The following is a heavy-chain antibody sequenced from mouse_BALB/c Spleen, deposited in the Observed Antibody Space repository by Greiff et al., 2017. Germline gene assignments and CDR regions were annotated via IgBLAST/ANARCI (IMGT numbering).Heavy chain of an antibody. V-gene: IGHV5-4*02. J-gene: IGHJ4*01. Sequence: DVKLQESGGGLVKPGGSLKLSCAASGFTFSDYYMYWVRQTPEKRLEWVATISDGGSYTYYPDSVKGRFTISRDNAKNNLYLQMSSLKSEDTAMYYCARSYGYDGRHYAMDYWGQGTSVTVSS. CDR1: GFTFSDYY. D-gene: IGHD2-2*01. CDR2: ISDGGSYT. CDR3: ARSYGYDGRHYAMDY.